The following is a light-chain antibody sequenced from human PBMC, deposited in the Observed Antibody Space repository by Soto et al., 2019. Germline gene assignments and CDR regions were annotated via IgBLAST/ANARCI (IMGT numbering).Light chain of an antibody. Sequence: QPVLTQPPSVSGAPGQRVTISCTGSSSNIGAGYDVHWYQQLPGTAPKLLIYANSNRPSGVPDRFSGSKSGTSASLAITGLQAEDEADYYCQSYDSSLSGRVFGTGTKLTVL. V-gene: IGLV1-40*01. CDR2: ANS. CDR1: SSNIGAGYD. J-gene: IGLJ1*01. CDR3: QSYDSSLSGRV.